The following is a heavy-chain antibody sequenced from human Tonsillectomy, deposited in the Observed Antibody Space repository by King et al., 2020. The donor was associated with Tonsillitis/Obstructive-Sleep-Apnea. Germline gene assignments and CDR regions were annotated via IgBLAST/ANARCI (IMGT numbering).Heavy chain of an antibody. CDR1: GGSISSSSYY. Sequence: QLQESGPGLVKPSETLSLTCTVSGGSISSSSYYWGWIRQTPGKGLEWIGSIYYSGSTYYKPSLKSRVTISVDTSKNQFSLKLSSVTAADTAVYYCARPRRNGVVTAFDIWGQGTMVTVSS. D-gene: IGHD3-3*01. CDR3: ARPRRNGVVTAFDI. CDR2: IYYSGST. V-gene: IGHV4-39*01. J-gene: IGHJ3*02.